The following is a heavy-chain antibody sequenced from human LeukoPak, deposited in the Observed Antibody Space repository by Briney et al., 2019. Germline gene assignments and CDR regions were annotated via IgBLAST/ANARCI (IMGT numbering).Heavy chain of an antibody. CDR3: AKGSSASCLNGMDV. V-gene: IGHV3-23*01. J-gene: IGHJ6*02. CDR2: ISGGGGRT. D-gene: IGHD2-2*01. Sequence: GGSLRLSCAASRFTFTSYAMSWVRQAPGKGLEWVSAISGGGGRTYYADSVKGRFTISRDNSKNTLSLQMNSLRAEDTAVYYCAKGSSASCLNGMDVWGQGTTVTVSS. CDR1: RFTFTSYA.